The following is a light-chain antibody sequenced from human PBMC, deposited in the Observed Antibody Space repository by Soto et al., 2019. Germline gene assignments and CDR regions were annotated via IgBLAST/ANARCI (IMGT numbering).Light chain of an antibody. Sequence: IVLAPASAALSVSPGEIVTLSCWASQSVGSTLTWYQQRPGQAPRLLIYDTSIRATGIPARFSGSGSGTEFTLTISRLEPEDFAVYYCQQYGSSPITFGQGTRLETK. CDR1: QSVGST. CDR3: QQYGSSPIT. J-gene: IGKJ5*01. CDR2: DTS. V-gene: IGKV3-15*01.